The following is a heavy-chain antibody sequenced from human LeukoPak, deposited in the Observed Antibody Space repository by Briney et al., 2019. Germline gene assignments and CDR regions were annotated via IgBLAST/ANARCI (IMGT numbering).Heavy chain of an antibody. CDR3: ARDLPMVRGVIITDWFDP. D-gene: IGHD3-10*01. CDR1: GGSISSGGYS. CDR2: IYHSGST. Sequence: SETLSLTCAVSGGSISSGGYSWSWIRQPPGKGLEWIGYIYHSGSTYYNPSLKSRVTISVDTSKNQFSLKLSSVTAADTAVYYCARDLPMVRGVIITDWFDPWGQGTLVTVSS. V-gene: IGHV4-30-2*01. J-gene: IGHJ5*02.